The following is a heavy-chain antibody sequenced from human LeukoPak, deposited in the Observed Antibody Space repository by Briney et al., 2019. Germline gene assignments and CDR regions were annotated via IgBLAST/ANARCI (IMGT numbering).Heavy chain of an antibody. V-gene: IGHV3-30*04. D-gene: IGHD6-19*01. J-gene: IGHJ4*02. Sequence: PGGSLRLSCAASGFTFSSYAMHWVRQAPGKGLEWVAVISYDGSNKYYADSVKGRFTISRDNSENTLYLQMNSLRAEDTAVYYCARDMREQQWLVRIKLPDYWGQGTLVTVSS. CDR1: GFTFSSYA. CDR3: ARDMREQQWLVRIKLPDY. CDR2: ISYDGSNK.